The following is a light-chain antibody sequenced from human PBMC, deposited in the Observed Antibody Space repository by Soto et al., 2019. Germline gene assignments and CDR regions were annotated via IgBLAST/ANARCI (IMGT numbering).Light chain of an antibody. V-gene: IGKV3-20*01. CDR3: QQYGSSPWT. Sequence: EIVLTQSPGTLSLSPGDRATLSCTASQSVSSTYLAWYQQKPGQAPRLLIYGASNRATDIPDRFSGSGSGTDFTLTISRLEPEDFAVYYCQQYGSSPWTFGQGTKVEIK. J-gene: IGKJ1*01. CDR2: GAS. CDR1: QSVSSTY.